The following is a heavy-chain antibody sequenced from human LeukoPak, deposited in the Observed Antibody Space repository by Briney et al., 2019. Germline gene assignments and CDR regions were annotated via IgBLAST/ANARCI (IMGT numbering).Heavy chain of an antibody. D-gene: IGHD1-26*01. V-gene: IGHV4-59*01. CDR1: GGSISSNY. CDR2: IHYSGST. Sequence: PSETLSLTCTVSGGSISSNYWSWLRQPPGKGLEGIGYIHYSGSTNYNPSLKSRVTISVDTSKNQFSLKLSSVTAADTAVYYCARGVNSGYFDYCGQGPLVTVSS. CDR3: ARGVNSGYFDY. J-gene: IGHJ4*02.